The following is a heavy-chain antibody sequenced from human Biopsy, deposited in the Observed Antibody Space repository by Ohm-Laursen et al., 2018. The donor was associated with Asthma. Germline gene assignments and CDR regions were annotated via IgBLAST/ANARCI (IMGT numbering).Heavy chain of an antibody. Sequence: GESLKISCKPSGYIFTSYWIGWVRQMPGKGLEWMGIIFPGDSDTIYSPSFQGQVTISADKSISTAYLQWSSLKASDTAIYYCARLAYGSGSFFDFWGQGTLVTVAS. CDR3: ARLAYGSGSFFDF. CDR2: IFPGDSDT. J-gene: IGHJ4*02. V-gene: IGHV5-51*01. D-gene: IGHD3-10*01. CDR1: GYIFTSYW.